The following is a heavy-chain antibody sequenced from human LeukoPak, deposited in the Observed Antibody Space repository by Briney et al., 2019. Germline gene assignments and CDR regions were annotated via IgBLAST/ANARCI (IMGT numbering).Heavy chain of an antibody. CDR1: GGSISSYY. CDR2: IYYSGST. V-gene: IGHV4-59*12. D-gene: IGHD6-19*01. J-gene: IGHJ4*02. CDR3: ARGVIAVAGPIDY. Sequence: SETLSLTCTVSGGSISSYYWSWIRQPPGKGLEWIGYIYYSGSTNYNPSLKSRVTISVDTSKNQFSLNLNSVTAADTAVYYCARGVIAVAGPIDYWGQGTLVTVSS.